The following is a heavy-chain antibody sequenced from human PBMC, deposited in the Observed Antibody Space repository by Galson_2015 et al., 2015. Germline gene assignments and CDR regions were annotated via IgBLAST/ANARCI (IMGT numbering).Heavy chain of an antibody. V-gene: IGHV5-51*01. D-gene: IGHD1-14*01. CDR1: RYNFASFW. CDR2: IHPGDSET. J-gene: IGHJ6*02. CDR3: ARRNRECSRADCSGYGMDV. Sequence: QSGAEVKKAGESLKISCKGFRYNFASFWIGWVRQMPGKGLEWMGIIHPGDSETRYSPSFQGQVSMSADGSISTVYLQWSSLKASDTAMYYCARRNRECSRADCSGYGMDVWGQGTAVTVSS.